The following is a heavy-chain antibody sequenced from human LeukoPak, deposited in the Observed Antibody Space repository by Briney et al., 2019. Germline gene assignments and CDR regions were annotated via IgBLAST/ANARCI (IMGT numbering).Heavy chain of an antibody. D-gene: IGHD6-13*01. CDR3: ARGNRLYTSSWSSLAFDI. V-gene: IGHV1-8*01. CDR1: GYTFTSYD. J-gene: IGHJ3*02. CDR2: INPISGYT. Sequence: GASVKVSCKASGYTFTSYDINWVRQATGQGLEWMGWINPISGYTGFAQKFQGRVTMTGDTSISTAYTELNSLRSEDAAVYYCARGNRLYTSSWSSLAFDIWGQGTMLTVSS.